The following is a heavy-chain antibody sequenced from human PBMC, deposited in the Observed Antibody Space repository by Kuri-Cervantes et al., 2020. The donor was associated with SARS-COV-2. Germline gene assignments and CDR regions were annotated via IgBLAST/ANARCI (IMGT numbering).Heavy chain of an antibody. Sequence: GGSLRLSCSASGFTFINYNMIWVRQAPGKGLEWISPISSSSSWISYSDSVKGRFTISRDNAGKSLYLQMNSLRAEDTSVYYCARERFDVWGQGTTVTDSS. V-gene: IGHV3-21*01. CDR1: GFTFINYN. CDR2: ISSSSSWI. CDR3: ARERFDV. J-gene: IGHJ6*02.